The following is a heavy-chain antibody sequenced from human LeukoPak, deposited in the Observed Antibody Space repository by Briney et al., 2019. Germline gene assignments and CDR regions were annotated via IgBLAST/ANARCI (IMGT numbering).Heavy chain of an antibody. CDR1: GFTFDDYA. Sequence: GRSLRLSCAASGFTFDDYAMHWVRQAPGKGLEWVSGISWNSGSIGYADSVKGRFTISRDNSKNTLYLQMNSLRVEDTAVYYCARKGVAAAGYYFDYWGQGTLVTVSS. CDR3: ARKGVAAAGYYFDY. V-gene: IGHV3-9*01. D-gene: IGHD6-13*01. J-gene: IGHJ4*02. CDR2: ISWNSGSI.